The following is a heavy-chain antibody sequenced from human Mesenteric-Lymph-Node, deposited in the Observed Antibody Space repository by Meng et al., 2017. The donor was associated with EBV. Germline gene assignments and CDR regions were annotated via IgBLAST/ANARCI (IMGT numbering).Heavy chain of an antibody. J-gene: IGHJ4*02. V-gene: IGHV3-53*01. CDR2: IYTGGNT. D-gene: IGHD3-22*01. CDR1: GFTVSTHY. CDR3: AREDSSGYFTFGY. Sequence: VQLGESGGGLIQPVGSLRLSCVSSGFTVSTHYMSWVRQAQGLGLEWVSLIYTGGNTFYAHSVTVRFTVSRDNSKNTLYLQMNSLRAEDTAVYYCAREDSSGYFTFGYWGQGTLVTVSS.